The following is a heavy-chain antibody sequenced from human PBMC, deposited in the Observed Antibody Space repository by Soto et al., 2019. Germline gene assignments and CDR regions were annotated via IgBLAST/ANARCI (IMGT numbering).Heavy chain of an antibody. V-gene: IGHV4-59*08. CDR2: IYYSGST. J-gene: IGHJ6*02. CDR1: GGSISSYY. Sequence: SETLSLTCTVSGGSISSYYWSWIRQPPGKGLEWIGYIYYSGSTNYNPSLKSRVTISVDTSKNQFSLKLSSVTAADTAVYYCARSMDIVEYYYYYYGMDGWGQGTTVT. D-gene: IGHD5-12*01. CDR3: ARSMDIVEYYYYYYGMDG.